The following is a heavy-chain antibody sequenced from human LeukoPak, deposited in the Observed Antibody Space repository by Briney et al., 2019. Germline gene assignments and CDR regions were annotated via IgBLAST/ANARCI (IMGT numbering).Heavy chain of an antibody. Sequence: TGGSLRLSCAASGFSVILNYMNWVRQAPGKGLEWVSMLYSGSDTYYADSVKGRFTISRDSSKNMLFLHMNSLRAEDTAVYYCARVGDHFHWYLDLWGRGTLVTVSS. CDR1: GFSVILNY. D-gene: IGHD3-3*02. J-gene: IGHJ2*01. V-gene: IGHV3-53*01. CDR2: LYSGSDT. CDR3: ARVGDHFHWYLDL.